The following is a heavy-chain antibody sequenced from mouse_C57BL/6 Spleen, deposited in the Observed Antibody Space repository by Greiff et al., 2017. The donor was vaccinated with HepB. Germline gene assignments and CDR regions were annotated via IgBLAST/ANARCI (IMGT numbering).Heavy chain of an antibody. J-gene: IGHJ4*01. CDR3: ARRFPYYYGSSYGYAMDY. Sequence: LKESGPGILQSSQTLSLTCSFSGFSLSTSGMGVSWIRQPSGKGLEWLAHIYWDDDKRYNPSLKSRLTISKDTSRNQVFLKITSVDTADTATYYCARRFPYYYGSSYGYAMDYWGQGTSVTVSS. CDR2: IYWDDDK. CDR1: GFSLSTSGMG. D-gene: IGHD1-1*01. V-gene: IGHV8-12*01.